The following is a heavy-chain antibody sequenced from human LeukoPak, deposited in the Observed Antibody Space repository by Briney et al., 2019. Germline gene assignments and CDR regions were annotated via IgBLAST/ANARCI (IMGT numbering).Heavy chain of an antibody. D-gene: IGHD5-18*01. CDR2: ISGSCGST. J-gene: IGHJ4*02. CDR3: AKGKGIQLWLLDY. V-gene: IGHV3-23*01. Sequence: GGSLRLSCAASGFTFSSYAMSWVRQAPGKGLEGVSAISGSCGSTYYADSVKGRFTISRDNSKNTLYLQMNSLRAEETAVYYCAKGKGIQLWLLDYWGQGTLVTVSS. CDR1: GFTFSSYA.